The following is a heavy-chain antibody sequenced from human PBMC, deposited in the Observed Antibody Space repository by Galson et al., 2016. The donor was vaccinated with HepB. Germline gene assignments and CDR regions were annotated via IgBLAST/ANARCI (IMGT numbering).Heavy chain of an antibody. CDR1: GFSLSTSGVG. CDR2: IYWNDDT. V-gene: IGHV2-5*01. D-gene: IGHD1-1*01. J-gene: IGHJ4*02. CDR3: SRRTLHAGHWTFDY. Sequence: PALVKPTQTLTLTCTFSGFSLSTSGVGVGWIRQPPGEALEWLALIYWNDDTRYSPSLKSSFSITKDTSKNQVVLTMTNMDPVDTATYYCSRRTLHAGHWTFDYWGQGTLVTVSS.